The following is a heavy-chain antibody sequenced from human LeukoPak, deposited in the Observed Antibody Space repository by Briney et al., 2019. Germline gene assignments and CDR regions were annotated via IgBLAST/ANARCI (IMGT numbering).Heavy chain of an antibody. V-gene: IGHV3-23*01. D-gene: IGHD3-10*01. CDR1: GFRFSSYA. CDR2: ISRSGDDI. CDR3: VRPLMLRGDQTDY. J-gene: IGHJ4*02. Sequence: PGGSLRLSCVVSGFRFSSYAMSWVRQAPGKGLEWVSGISRSGDDIYYADFVRGRSTISRDSSKNTLYLQMNNLRAEDTATYCCVRPLMLRGDQTDYWGQGSLVTVSS.